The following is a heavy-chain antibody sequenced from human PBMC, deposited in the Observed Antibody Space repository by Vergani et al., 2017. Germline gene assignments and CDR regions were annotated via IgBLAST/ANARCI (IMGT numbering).Heavy chain of an antibody. CDR1: GGSFTSYH. J-gene: IGHJ6*03. CDR3: ARVNTETNGHLYYYYYMDV. V-gene: IGHV4-34*01. D-gene: IGHD4-11*01. Sequence: QVQLQQWGGGLLKPSETLSLTCVVNGGSFTSYHWTWIRQSPGEGLEWVGDIDHTGRPDYNPSLKSRLTMSVEKSRNQFSLTINSMTATDTAIYFCARVNTETNGHLYYYYYMDVWGQGTAGTGS. CDR2: IDHTGRP.